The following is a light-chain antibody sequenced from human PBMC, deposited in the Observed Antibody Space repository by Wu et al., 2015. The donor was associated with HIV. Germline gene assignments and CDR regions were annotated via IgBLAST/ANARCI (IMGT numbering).Light chain of an antibody. Sequence: EIVLTQSPATLSLSPGERATLSCRASQSVSSFLAWYQQKPGQAPRLLIYGASNRATGIPARFSGGGSGTDFTLTISSLQPDDFATYYCQQYSFYRTFGQGTKVEIK. CDR2: GAS. J-gene: IGKJ1*01. CDR1: QSVSSF. CDR3: QQYSFYRT. V-gene: IGKV3-11*01.